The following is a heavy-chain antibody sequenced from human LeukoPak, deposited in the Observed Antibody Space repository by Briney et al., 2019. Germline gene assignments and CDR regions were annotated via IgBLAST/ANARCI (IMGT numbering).Heavy chain of an antibody. D-gene: IGHD3-16*01. J-gene: IGHJ4*02. CDR1: GLTLSNYW. Sequence: GGSLRHSCAVSGLTLSNYWMNWVRQAPGKGLEWVANINPDGGEERYVDAVKGRFVISRDNAKNSLYLQMNSLRAEDTAVYYCAIWGADQNYWGQGTLVTVSS. CDR2: INPDGGEE. V-gene: IGHV3-7*02. CDR3: AIWGADQNY.